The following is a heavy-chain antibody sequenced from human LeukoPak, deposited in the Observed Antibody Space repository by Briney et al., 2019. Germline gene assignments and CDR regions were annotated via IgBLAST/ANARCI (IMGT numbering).Heavy chain of an antibody. CDR3: TTDFPPPGCSGGSCYSSDAFDI. CDR2: IKSKTDGGTT. Sequence: GGSLRLSCAASGFTFSNAWMSWVRQAPGKGLEWVGRIKSKTDGGTTDYAAPVKGRFTISRDDSKNTLYLQMNSLKTEDTAVYYCTTDFPPPGCSGGSCYSSDAFDIWGQGTMVTVSS. J-gene: IGHJ3*02. CDR1: GFTFSNAW. D-gene: IGHD2-15*01. V-gene: IGHV3-15*01.